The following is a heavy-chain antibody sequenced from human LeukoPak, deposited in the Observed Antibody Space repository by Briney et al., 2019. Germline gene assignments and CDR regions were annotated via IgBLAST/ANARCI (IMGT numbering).Heavy chain of an antibody. J-gene: IGHJ5*02. V-gene: IGHV1-18*01. CDR3: ARGSSKYSGSYFDP. Sequence: EASVKVSCKASGGTFSSYAISWVRQAPGQGLEWMGWISAYNGNTNYAQKLQGRVTMTTDTSTSTAYMELRSLRSDDTAVYYCARGSSKYSGSYFDPWGQGTLVTVSS. CDR1: GGTFSSYA. D-gene: IGHD1-26*01. CDR2: ISAYNGNT.